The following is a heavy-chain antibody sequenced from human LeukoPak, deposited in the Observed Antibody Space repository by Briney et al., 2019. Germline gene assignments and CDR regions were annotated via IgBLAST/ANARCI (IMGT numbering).Heavy chain of an antibody. J-gene: IGHJ2*01. CDR2: IYSGGTT. CDR1: GFSVSTKY. D-gene: IGHD3-10*01. Sequence: PGGSLRLSGAASGFSVSTKYMNWVRQAPGKGLEWVSIIYSGGTTYYGESVEGRFTISRDTSKNTVFLQMNSLRVEDTAVYYCARLGDHYHWNLDLWGRASLVSVSS. V-gene: IGHV3-53*01. CDR3: ARLGDHYHWNLDL.